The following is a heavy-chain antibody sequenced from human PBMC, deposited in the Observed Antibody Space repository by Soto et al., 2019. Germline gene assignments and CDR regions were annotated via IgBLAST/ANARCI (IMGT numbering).Heavy chain of an antibody. Sequence: EVQLVESGGGLVQPGGSLRLSCAASGFTLSGRSMHWVRQAPGKGLVWVSGIDNAGTDSTYADSVKGRFTSSRDNAKNMVYLQRNRVMVEDTAVYYCSRGWFGGDVLGNWTTVPVSS. D-gene: IGHD3-10*01. V-gene: IGHV3-74*01. CDR2: IDNAGTDS. CDR1: GFTLSGRS. J-gene: IGHJ6*04. CDR3: SRGWFGGDV.